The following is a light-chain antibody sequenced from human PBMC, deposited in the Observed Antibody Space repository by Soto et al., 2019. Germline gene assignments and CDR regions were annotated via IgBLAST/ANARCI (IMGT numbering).Light chain of an antibody. CDR1: QSISSY. J-gene: IGKJ2*01. CDR3: QQSYSTPPS. CDR2: AAS. Sequence: DIQMTQSPSSLSASVGDRVTSTCRASQSISSYLNWYQQKPGKAPKLLIYAASSLQSGVPSRFSGSGSGTDFTLTIGSLQPEDFATYYCQQSYSTPPSFGQGTKLEIK. V-gene: IGKV1-39*01.